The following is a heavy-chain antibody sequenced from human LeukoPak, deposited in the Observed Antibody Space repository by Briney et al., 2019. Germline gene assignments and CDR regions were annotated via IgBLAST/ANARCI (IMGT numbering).Heavy chain of an antibody. Sequence: GGSLRLSCAASGFTFSSYAMHWVRQAPGKGLGWVAVISYDGSNKYYADSVKGRFTISRDNAKNSLYLQMNSLRAEDTAVYYCARGPGPRNWGQGTLVTVSS. CDR1: GFTFSSYA. CDR2: ISYDGSNK. V-gene: IGHV3-30-3*01. CDR3: ARGPGPRN. J-gene: IGHJ4*02.